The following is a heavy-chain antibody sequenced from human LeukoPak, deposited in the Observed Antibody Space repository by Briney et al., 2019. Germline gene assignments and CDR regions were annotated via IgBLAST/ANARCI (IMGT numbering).Heavy chain of an antibody. Sequence: SETLSLTCNVSGASVSSGSYYWSWIRQPPGKELEWTGYIYYSGSTSYNPSLKSRVTISVDTSKNHFSLKLSSVTAADTAVYYCARGREWEPKVFDYWGQGTLVTVSS. CDR1: GASVSSGSYY. CDR2: IYYSGST. CDR3: ARGREWEPKVFDY. J-gene: IGHJ4*02. V-gene: IGHV4-61*03. D-gene: IGHD1-26*01.